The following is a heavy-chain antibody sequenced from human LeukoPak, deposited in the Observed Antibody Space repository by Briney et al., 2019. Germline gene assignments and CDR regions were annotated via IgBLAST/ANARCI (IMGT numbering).Heavy chain of an antibody. Sequence: GRSLRLSCAASGFSFSRYAMHWVRQAPGKGLEWVAVIWYDGSNKYYADSVKGRFTISRDNSKNTLYLEMNSLRGEDTAVYYCARGGGIPFDYWGQGTLVTVSS. D-gene: IGHD3-16*01. V-gene: IGHV3-33*01. CDR1: GFSFSRYA. J-gene: IGHJ4*02. CDR3: ARGGGIPFDY. CDR2: IWYDGSNK.